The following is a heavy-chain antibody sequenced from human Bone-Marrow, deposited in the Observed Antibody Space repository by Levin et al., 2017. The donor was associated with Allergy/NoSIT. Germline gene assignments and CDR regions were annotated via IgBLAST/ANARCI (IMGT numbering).Heavy chain of an antibody. V-gene: IGHV3-64*01. CDR1: GFTFSSYA. D-gene: IGHD1-26*01. J-gene: IGHJ4*02. CDR2: ISSNGGST. CDR3: ARGLGATIFDY. Sequence: QPGGSLRLSCAASGFTFSSYAMHWVRQAPGKGLEYVSAISSNGGSTYYANSVKGRFTISRDNSKNTLYLQMGSLRAEDMAVYYCARGLGATIFDYWGQGTLVTVSS.